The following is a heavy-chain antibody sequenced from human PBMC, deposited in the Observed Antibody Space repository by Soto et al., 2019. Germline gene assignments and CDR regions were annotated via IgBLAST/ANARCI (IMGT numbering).Heavy chain of an antibody. Sequence: QVQLVQSGAEVKKPGSSVKVSCKASGGTFSSYAISWVRQAPGQGLEWMGGIIPIFGTANYAQKFQGRVTITADESTSTAYMELSSLRSEDTAVYYCARGCPSVVVVAAIDEYFQHWGQGTLVTVSS. CDR1: GGTFSSYA. CDR2: IIPIFGTA. V-gene: IGHV1-69*01. J-gene: IGHJ1*01. CDR3: ARGCPSVVVVAAIDEYFQH. D-gene: IGHD2-15*01.